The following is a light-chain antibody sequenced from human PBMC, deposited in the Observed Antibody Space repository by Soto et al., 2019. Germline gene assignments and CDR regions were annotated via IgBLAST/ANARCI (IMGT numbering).Light chain of an antibody. V-gene: IGKV1-9*01. Sequence: DIQMTQSPSSLSASVGDRVTITCRASQSISSFLTWYQQKAGKAPKLLIYAASSLQRGVPSRFSGSGSGTDFTLTIRSLQPEDFATYHCQQLSSYPVTFGQGTKVDIK. CDR2: AAS. J-gene: IGKJ1*01. CDR1: QSISSF. CDR3: QQLSSYPVT.